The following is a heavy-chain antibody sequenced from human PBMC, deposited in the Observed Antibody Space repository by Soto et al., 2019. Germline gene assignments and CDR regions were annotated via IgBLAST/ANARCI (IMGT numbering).Heavy chain of an antibody. V-gene: IGHV4-39*01. Sequence: SETLSLTCTVSGGSISSSSYYWGWIRQPPGKGLEWIGSIYYSGSTYYNPSLKSRVTISVDTSKNQFSLKLSSVTAADTAVYYCASLRVDIVATTTSGTFDYWGQGTLVTVSS. D-gene: IGHD5-12*01. CDR1: GGSISSSSYY. J-gene: IGHJ4*02. CDR2: IYYSGST. CDR3: ASLRVDIVATTTSGTFDY.